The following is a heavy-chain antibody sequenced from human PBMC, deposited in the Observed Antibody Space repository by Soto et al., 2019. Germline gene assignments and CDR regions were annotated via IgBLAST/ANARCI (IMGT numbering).Heavy chain of an antibody. D-gene: IGHD6-19*01. CDR2: ISYDGSKI. V-gene: IGHV3-30*18. CDR1: GFTFSSYG. CDR3: AKEGLLWLSLPGNIDV. Sequence: QVQLVESGGGVVQPGRSLRLSCAASGFTFSSYGMHWVRQVPGKGLEWVAVISYDGSKIYYPASVKSRFTISRDNSKNPLFLQMNSLREEDTAGYYRAKEGLLWLSLPGNIDVLGQGTKITVSS. J-gene: IGHJ6*02.